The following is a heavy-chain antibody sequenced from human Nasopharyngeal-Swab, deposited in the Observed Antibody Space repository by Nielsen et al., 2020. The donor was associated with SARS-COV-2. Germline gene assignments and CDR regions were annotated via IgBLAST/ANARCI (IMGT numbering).Heavy chain of an antibody. D-gene: IGHD3-22*01. CDR1: GFTFDYHG. CDR3: AKDLRFDSSGYYRGYAFDM. CDR2: VSWNSASK. J-gene: IGHJ3*02. V-gene: IGHV3-9*01. Sequence: LKISCAASGFTFDYHGMHWVRQAPGKGLEWVSGVSWNSASKDDADSVKGRFTISRDNAKNSLYLQMNSLRAEDTALYYCAKDLRFDSSGYYRGYAFDMWGQGTMVTVSS.